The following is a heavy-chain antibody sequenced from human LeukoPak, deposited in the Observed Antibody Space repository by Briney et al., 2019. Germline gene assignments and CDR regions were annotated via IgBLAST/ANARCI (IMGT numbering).Heavy chain of an antibody. D-gene: IGHD2-8*01. CDR3: ARVECTDGSCYTFDY. J-gene: IGHJ4*02. Sequence: SETLSLTCAVSGGSITSRTYYWGWIRQPPGKGVEWIGSIHYSGSTYFSPSLKSRVTISVDTSKNQFSLNLRSVTAADTAVYYCARVECTDGSCYTFDYWGQGTLVIVSS. CDR1: GGSITSRTYY. V-gene: IGHV4-39*07. CDR2: IHYSGST.